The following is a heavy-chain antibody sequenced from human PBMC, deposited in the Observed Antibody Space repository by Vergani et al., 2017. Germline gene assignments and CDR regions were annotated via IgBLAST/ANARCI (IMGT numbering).Heavy chain of an antibody. CDR2: IYYSGST. Sequence: QVQLQESGPGLVKPSQTLSLTCTVSGGSISSGDYYWSWIRQPPGKGLEWIGYIYYSGSTYYNPSLKRRVTISVDTSKNQFSLKLSSVTAADTAVYYCARVKSDYDYVWGSLPNFDYWGQGTLVTVSS. CDR3: ARVKSDYDYVWGSLPNFDY. V-gene: IGHV4-30-4*08. CDR1: GGSISSGDYY. J-gene: IGHJ4*02. D-gene: IGHD3-16*01.